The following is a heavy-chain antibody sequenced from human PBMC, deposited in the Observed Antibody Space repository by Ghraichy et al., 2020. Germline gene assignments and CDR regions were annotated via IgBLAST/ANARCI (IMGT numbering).Heavy chain of an antibody. CDR1: GFTFNTCT. CDR2: IGASSTYI. CDR3: ASVPGGYRYFDL. D-gene: IGHD3-10*01. Sequence: GESLNISCAASGFTFNTCTMNWVRRAPGKGLEWVSSIGASSTYIYYADSVKGRFTISRDNAKNLLYLQMDSLRDEDTAVYYCASVPGGYRYFDLWGRGTLVSVSS. V-gene: IGHV3-21*01. J-gene: IGHJ2*01.